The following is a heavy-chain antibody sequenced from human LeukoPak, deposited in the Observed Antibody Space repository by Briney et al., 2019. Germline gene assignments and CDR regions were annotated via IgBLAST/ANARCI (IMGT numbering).Heavy chain of an antibody. CDR2: IKGDGNEK. V-gene: IGHV3-7*01. D-gene: IGHD3-10*01. CDR3: AKEGAYPIITYDS. CDR1: GFSFSRYW. J-gene: IGHJ5*01. Sequence: GGSLRLSCAASGFSFSRYWMNWVRQAPPKGLEWVANIKGDGNEKNYVDSVKGRFSISRDNARNSLYLQMDSLRAEDTAVYYCAKEGAYPIITYDSWGQGALVTVSS.